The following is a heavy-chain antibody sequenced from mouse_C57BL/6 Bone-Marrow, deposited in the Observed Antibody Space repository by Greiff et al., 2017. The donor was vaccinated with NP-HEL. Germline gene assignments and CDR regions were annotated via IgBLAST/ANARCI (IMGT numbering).Heavy chain of an antibody. Sequence: EVKLVESGGGLVKPGGSLKLSCAASGFTFSSYAMSWVRQTPEKRLEWVATISDGGSYTYYPDSVKGRFTISRDNAKNNLYLQMSHLKSEDTAVYYCARVYDYDGDFDYWGQGTTLTVSS. CDR2: ISDGGSYT. D-gene: IGHD2-4*01. CDR3: ARVYDYDGDFDY. CDR1: GFTFSSYA. V-gene: IGHV5-4*03. J-gene: IGHJ2*01.